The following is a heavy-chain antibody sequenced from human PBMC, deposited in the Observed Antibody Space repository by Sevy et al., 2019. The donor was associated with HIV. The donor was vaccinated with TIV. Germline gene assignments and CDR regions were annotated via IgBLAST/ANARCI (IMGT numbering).Heavy chain of an antibody. Sequence: ASVKVSCKASRYRFTSYYMHWVRQAPGQGLEWMGITNPRSGSTTYAQKLQGRVTMTRDTSTNTVYMELSSLRSEDTALYYCAREGISVSGLTGYIDLWGRGTLVTVSS. CDR2: TNPRSGST. J-gene: IGHJ2*01. D-gene: IGHD6-19*01. V-gene: IGHV1-46*01. CDR3: AREGISVSGLTGYIDL. CDR1: RYRFTSYY.